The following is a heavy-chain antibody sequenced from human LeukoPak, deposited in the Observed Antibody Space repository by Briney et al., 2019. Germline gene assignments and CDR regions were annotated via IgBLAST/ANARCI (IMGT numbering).Heavy chain of an antibody. CDR2: IKQDGSEK. CDR1: GFTFSSYW. D-gene: IGHD1-26*01. CDR3: ARLSGSYSTTYYFDY. J-gene: IGHJ4*02. V-gene: IGHV3-7*01. Sequence: GGSLRLSCAASGFTFSSYWMSWVRQAPGKGLEWVANIKQDGSEKYYVDSVKGRFTISRDNSKNTLYLQMGSLRAEDMAVYYCARLSGSYSTTYYFDYWGQGTLVTVSS.